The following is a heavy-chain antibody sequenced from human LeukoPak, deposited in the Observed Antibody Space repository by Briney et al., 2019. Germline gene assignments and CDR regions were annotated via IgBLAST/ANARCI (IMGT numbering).Heavy chain of an antibody. CDR1: GFTFSSYA. Sequence: HPGGSLRLSCAASGFTFSSYAMSWVRQAPGKGLEWVSAISGSGGSTYYADSVKGRFTISRDNSKNTLYLQMNSLRAEDTAVYYCAKGGRYSYGFLRVHFDYWGQGTLVTVSS. CDR2: ISGSGGST. J-gene: IGHJ4*02. CDR3: AKGGRYSYGFLRVHFDY. D-gene: IGHD5-18*01. V-gene: IGHV3-23*01.